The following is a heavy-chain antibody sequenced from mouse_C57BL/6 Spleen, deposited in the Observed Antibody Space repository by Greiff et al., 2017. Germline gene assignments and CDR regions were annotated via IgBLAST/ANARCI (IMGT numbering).Heavy chain of an antibody. CDR3: ARWGVTPYAMDY. Sequence: VQLQQPGAELVMPGASVKLSCKASGYTFTSYWMHWVKQRPGQGLEWIGEIDPSDSYTNYNQKFKGKSTLTVDKSSSTAYMQLSSLTSEDSAVYYCARWGVTPYAMDYWGLGTSVTVSS. CDR2: IDPSDSYT. CDR1: GYTFTSYW. V-gene: IGHV1-69*01. D-gene: IGHD2-2*01. J-gene: IGHJ4*01.